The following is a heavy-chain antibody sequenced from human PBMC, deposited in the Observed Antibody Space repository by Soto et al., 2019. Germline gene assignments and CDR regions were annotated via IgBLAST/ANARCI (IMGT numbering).Heavy chain of an antibody. Sequence: QVQLVQSGAEVKKPGASVKVFCKASGYTFSNYGISWVRQGPGQGLEWMGWISGYNGNTHYEEKVQDRIKMTTDTSTSTTYLELRSLRSDDTAVYFCARDPGFGFGYSYAFAMDVWGQGTTVTVSS. D-gene: IGHD5-18*01. CDR2: ISGYNGNT. CDR1: GYTFSNYG. V-gene: IGHV1-18*01. J-gene: IGHJ6*02. CDR3: ARDPGFGFGYSYAFAMDV.